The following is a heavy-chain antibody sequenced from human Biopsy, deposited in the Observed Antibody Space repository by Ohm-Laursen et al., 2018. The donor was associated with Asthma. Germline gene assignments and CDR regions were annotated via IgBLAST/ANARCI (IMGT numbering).Heavy chain of an antibody. CDR2: IYYSGST. V-gene: IGHV4-31*03. Sequence: SETLSLTCTVSGGSINIGDYYWSWIRQHPAKGLEWIGYIYYSGSTYYNPSLKSRVSISLDTSKNQFSLSLTSVTAADTAVYYCARTTYGDDGFDPWGQGTLVTVSS. CDR3: ARTTYGDDGFDP. D-gene: IGHD4-17*01. J-gene: IGHJ5*02. CDR1: GGSINIGDYY.